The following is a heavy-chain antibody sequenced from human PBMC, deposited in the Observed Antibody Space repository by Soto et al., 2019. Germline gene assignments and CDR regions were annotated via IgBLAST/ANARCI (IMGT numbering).Heavy chain of an antibody. CDR1: GYTSADFG. V-gene: IGHV1-18*04. J-gene: IGHJ5*01. CDR2: VSGNNGAS. D-gene: IGHD2-2*01. CDR3: VRDQKYFRVNGNWFDS. Sequence: ASVKVSCKASGYTSADFGISWVRQAPGQGLEWMGWVSGNNGASNPAPKVQGRITMTLDTSTGVSYMALRSLRSDDTAIYYCVRDQKYFRVNGNWFDSWGQGTLVTVS.